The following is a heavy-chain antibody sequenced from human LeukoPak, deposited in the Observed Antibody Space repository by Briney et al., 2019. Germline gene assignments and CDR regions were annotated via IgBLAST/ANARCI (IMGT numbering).Heavy chain of an antibody. D-gene: IGHD4-11*01. Sequence: GGSLRLSCAASGFTFSSYWMNWVRQAPGKGLVWVSGIKTDGSDRRYADFVTGRFTISRDNAKNTLFLQMNSLRAEDTAVYYCIRDFLTVTTNDYWGQGTLVTVSS. V-gene: IGHV3-74*01. CDR1: GFTFSSYW. CDR3: IRDFLTVTTNDY. CDR2: IKTDGSDR. J-gene: IGHJ4*02.